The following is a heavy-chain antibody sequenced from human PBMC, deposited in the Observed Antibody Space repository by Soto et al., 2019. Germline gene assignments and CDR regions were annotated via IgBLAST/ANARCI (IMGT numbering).Heavy chain of an antibody. J-gene: IGHJ4*02. CDR1: GGSISSYY. CDR3: ANGRDAFKTPY. V-gene: IGHV4-59*06. D-gene: IGHD2-15*01. Sequence: SETLSLTCTVSGGSISSYYWSWIRQPPGKGLEWIGYISPSGNTYYNPSLNSRVSISVDTSENQFSLSLSSVTAADTAVYFCANGRDAFKTPYWGRGTLVTVSS. CDR2: ISPSGNT.